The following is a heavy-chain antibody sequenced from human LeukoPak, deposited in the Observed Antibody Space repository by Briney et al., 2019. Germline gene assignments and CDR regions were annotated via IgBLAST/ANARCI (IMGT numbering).Heavy chain of an antibody. CDR1: GFTFINYV. J-gene: IGHJ4*02. Sequence: GGSLRLSCAASGFTFINYVLHWVRQAPGKGLEWVAVISYDEANKYYADSVKGRFTISRDNSNNTLYLQMNSLRAEDTALYYCAREYFDFQHGFEGFWGQGTLVTVSS. D-gene: IGHD3/OR15-3a*01. CDR3: AREYFDFQHGFEGF. CDR2: ISYDEANK. V-gene: IGHV3-30-3*01.